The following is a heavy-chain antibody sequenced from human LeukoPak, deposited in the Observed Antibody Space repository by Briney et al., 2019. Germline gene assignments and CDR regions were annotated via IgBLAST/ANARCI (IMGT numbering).Heavy chain of an antibody. D-gene: IGHD4-23*01. V-gene: IGHV4-34*01. J-gene: IGHJ3*02. Sequence: KPSETLSLTCAVSGGSFSGYHCSWIRQTPGKGLEWIGEVSQSGGASYNPSLKSRVTISVETSKIHVSLKLTSATAADTAMYYCAGSYGGNAVGPFDIWGQGTMVTVSS. CDR3: AGSYGGNAVGPFDI. CDR2: VSQSGGA. CDR1: GGSFSGYH.